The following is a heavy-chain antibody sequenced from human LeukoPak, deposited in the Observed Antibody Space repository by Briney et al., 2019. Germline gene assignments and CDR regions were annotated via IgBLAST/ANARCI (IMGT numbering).Heavy chain of an antibody. D-gene: IGHD3-22*01. CDR1: GFSFSTYN. V-gene: IGHV3-21*01. CDR2: ITTSSTYI. CDR3: TRVSSGYYSKPGDV. J-gene: IGHJ6*04. Sequence: PGESLRLSCAASGFSFSTYNMNWVSQAPGKGLEWVSSITTSSTYIYYADSVKGRFTISRDNAKNSLYLQMNSLRAEDTAVYYCTRVSSGYYSKPGDVWGKGTTVTVSS.